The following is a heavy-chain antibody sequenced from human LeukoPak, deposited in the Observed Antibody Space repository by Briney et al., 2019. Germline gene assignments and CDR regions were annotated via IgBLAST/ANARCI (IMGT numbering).Heavy chain of an antibody. CDR3: AKDMAASRGYYGSDV. J-gene: IGHJ6*02. CDR1: GFTFNDYA. D-gene: IGHD2-2*01. V-gene: IGHV3-9*01. CDR2: ISWNSGSI. Sequence: PGGSLRLSCAASGFTFNDYAMHWVRQAPGMGLEWVSGISWNSGSIAYADSVKGRFTISRDNARNSLYLQMNSLRAEDTALYYCAKDMAASRGYYGSDVWGQGTTVTVSS.